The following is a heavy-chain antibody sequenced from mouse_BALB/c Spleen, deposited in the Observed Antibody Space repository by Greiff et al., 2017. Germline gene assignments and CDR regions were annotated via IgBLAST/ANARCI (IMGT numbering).Heavy chain of an antibody. CDR3: ARENKPYWAMDD. V-gene: IGHV2-6-7*01. CDR1: GFSLTGYG. D-gene: IGHD2-10*01. Sequence: VQGVESGPGLVAPSQSLSITCTVSGFSLTGYGVNWVRQPPGKGLEWLGMIWGDGSTDYNSALKSRLSISKDNSKSQVFLKMNSLQTDDTAMYYCARENKPYWAMDDWGQGTTVTVSS. J-gene: IGHJ4*01. CDR2: IWGDGST.